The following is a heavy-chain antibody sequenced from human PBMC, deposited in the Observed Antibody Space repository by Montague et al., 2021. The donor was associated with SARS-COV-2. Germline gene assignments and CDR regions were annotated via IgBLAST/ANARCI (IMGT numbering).Heavy chain of an antibody. V-gene: IGHV4-59*01. D-gene: IGHD3-22*01. J-gene: IGHJ4*02. Sequence: SETLSLTCTVSGGSISSYYWSWIRQPPGKGLEWIGDIYYSGSTNXXPSLKSRVTISVDTSKNQFSLKLSSVTAADTAVYYCARGSHYYDSSGYYFDYWGQGTLVTVSS. CDR2: IYYSGST. CDR3: ARGSHYYDSSGYYFDY. CDR1: GGSISSYY.